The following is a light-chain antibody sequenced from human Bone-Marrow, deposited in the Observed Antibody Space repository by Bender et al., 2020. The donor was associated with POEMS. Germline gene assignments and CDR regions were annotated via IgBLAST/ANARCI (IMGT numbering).Light chain of an antibody. V-gene: IGLV1-44*01. Sequence: QSVLTQPPSASGTPGQRVTISCSGSSSNIGSIYIYWYQHLPGTSPKLLIYSSHRRPSEVPDRFSGSRSGTSASLAISGLQSEDEADYYCAVWDDSLNGWVFGGGTKLTVL. CDR2: SSH. J-gene: IGLJ3*02. CDR1: SSNIGSIY. CDR3: AVWDDSLNGWV.